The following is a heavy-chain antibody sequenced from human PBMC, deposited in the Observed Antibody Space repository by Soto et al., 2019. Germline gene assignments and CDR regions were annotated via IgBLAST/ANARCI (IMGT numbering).Heavy chain of an antibody. D-gene: IGHD2-21*01. Sequence: QVLLQESGPGLLKPLETLSLTCTVSGGSISDGGYYWKWIRHRPGTGLEWIGDVYFTGATHYSRSLRSRTTLSFDSQPRGSLTRRSATAAGTAIYFCARLIGGGWDRDGGDRWGQGTRVTVS. CDR2: VYFTGAT. CDR1: GGSISDGGYY. V-gene: IGHV4-31*03. J-gene: IGHJ3*01. CDR3: ARLIGGGWDRDGGDR.